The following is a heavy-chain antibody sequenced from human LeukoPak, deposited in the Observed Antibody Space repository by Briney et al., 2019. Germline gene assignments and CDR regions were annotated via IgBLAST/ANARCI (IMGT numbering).Heavy chain of an antibody. V-gene: IGHV1-69*13. CDR2: IIPIFGTA. CDR1: GGTFSSYA. D-gene: IGHD1-26*01. J-gene: IGHJ4*02. Sequence: ASVKVSCKASGGTFSSYAISWVRQAPGQGLEWMGVIIPIFGTANYAQKFQGRVTITADESTSTAYMELSSLRSEDTAVYYCASDYSVGAIYYFDYWGQGTLVTVSS. CDR3: ASDYSVGAIYYFDY.